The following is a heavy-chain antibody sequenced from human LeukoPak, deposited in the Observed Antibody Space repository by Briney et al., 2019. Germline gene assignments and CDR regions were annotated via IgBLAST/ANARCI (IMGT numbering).Heavy chain of an antibody. J-gene: IGHJ4*02. CDR1: GFTFSSYE. CDR2: ISSSGSTI. Sequence: GGSLRLSCAASGFTFSSYEMNWVRQAPGKGLEWVSYISSSGSTIYYADSVKGRFTISRDNAKNSLYLQMNSLRAEDTAVYYCARDLRSSSWYSDFDYWGQGTLVTVSS. CDR3: ARDLRSSSWYSDFDY. D-gene: IGHD6-13*01. V-gene: IGHV3-48*03.